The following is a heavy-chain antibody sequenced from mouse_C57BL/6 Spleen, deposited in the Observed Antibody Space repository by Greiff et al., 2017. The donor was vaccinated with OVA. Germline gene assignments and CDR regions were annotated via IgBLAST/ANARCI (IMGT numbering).Heavy chain of an antibody. J-gene: IGHJ2*01. CDR1: GYTFTSYG. Sequence: VQLQESGAELARPGASVKLSCKASGYTFTSYGISWVKQRTGQGLEWIGEIYPRSGNTYYNEKSKGKATLTADKSSSTAYMELRSLTSEDSAVYFCARDYGSSYEGYFDYWGQGTTLTVSS. D-gene: IGHD1-1*01. V-gene: IGHV1-81*01. CDR3: ARDYGSSYEGYFDY. CDR2: IYPRSGNT.